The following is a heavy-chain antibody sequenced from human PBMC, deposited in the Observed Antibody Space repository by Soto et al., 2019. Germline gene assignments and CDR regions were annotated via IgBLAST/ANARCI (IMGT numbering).Heavy chain of an antibody. V-gene: IGHV4-39*01. CDR1: SGSISSSSYY. D-gene: IGHD6-13*01. J-gene: IGHJ6*02. Sequence: SSETLSLTCTVSSGSISSSSYYWGWIRQPPGKGLEWIGSIYYSGSTYYNPSLKSRVTISVDTSKNQFSLKLSSVTAADTAVYYCARLPRGAAAGPDSAYYYYYGMDVWGQGATVTVSS. CDR2: IYYSGST. CDR3: ARLPRGAAAGPDSAYYYYYGMDV.